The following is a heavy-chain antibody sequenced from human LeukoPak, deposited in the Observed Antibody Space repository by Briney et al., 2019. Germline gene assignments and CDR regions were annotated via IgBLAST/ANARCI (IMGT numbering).Heavy chain of an antibody. CDR3: ARRKPTVTMDAFDI. J-gene: IGHJ3*02. CDR1: GGSISSGDYY. Sequence: SETLSLTCTVSGGSISSGDYYWSWIRQPPGKGLEWIGYIYYSGSTYYNPSLKSRVTISVDTSKIQFSLKLSSVTAADTAVYYCARRKPTVTMDAFDIWGQGTMVTVSS. V-gene: IGHV4-30-4*08. CDR2: IYYSGST. D-gene: IGHD4-17*01.